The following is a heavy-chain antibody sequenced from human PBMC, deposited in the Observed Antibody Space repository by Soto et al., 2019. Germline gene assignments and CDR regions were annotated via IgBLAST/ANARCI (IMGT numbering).Heavy chain of an antibody. Sequence: PSETLSLTCAVYGGSFSGYYWSWIRQPPGKGLEWIGEINHSGSTNYNPSLKSRVTISVDTSKNQFSLKLSSVTAADTAVYYCARGGGPRITICGVVIASVYNWFDPWGQGTLVTVSS. V-gene: IGHV4-34*01. CDR1: GGSFSGYY. CDR3: ARGGGPRITICGVVIASVYNWFDP. D-gene: IGHD3-3*01. J-gene: IGHJ5*02. CDR2: INHSGST.